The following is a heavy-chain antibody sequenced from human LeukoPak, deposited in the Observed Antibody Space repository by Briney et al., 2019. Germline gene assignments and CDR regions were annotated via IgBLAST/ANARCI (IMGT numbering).Heavy chain of an antibody. CDR3: ARELYGSGLGPLWY. CDR2: IHTSGST. J-gene: IGHJ4*02. Sequence: PSETLSLTCTVSGGSSTSYYWSWIRQPAGKGLEWIGRIHTSGSTDYNPSLKSRVTMSVDTSKNQFSLELTSVTAADTAVYYCARELYGSGLGPLWYWGQGTLVTVSS. CDR1: GGSSTSYY. D-gene: IGHD6-19*01. V-gene: IGHV4-4*07.